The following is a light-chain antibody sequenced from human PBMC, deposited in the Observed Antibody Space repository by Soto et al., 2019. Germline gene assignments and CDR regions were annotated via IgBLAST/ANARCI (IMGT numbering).Light chain of an antibody. Sequence: QSALTQPPSASGSPGQSVTISCTGTYNSVSWYQHHPGKAPKLMIYEVNKRPSGVPDRFSGSRSGNTASLTVSGLQADDEADYYCSSYAGSNSVVFGGGTQLTVL. V-gene: IGLV2-8*01. CDR3: SSYAGSNSVV. CDR1: YNS. CDR2: EVN. J-gene: IGLJ2*01.